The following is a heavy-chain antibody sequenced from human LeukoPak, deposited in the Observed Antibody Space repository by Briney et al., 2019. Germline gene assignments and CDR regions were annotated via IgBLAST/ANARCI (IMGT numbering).Heavy chain of an antibody. J-gene: IGHJ4*02. D-gene: IGHD2-2*01. CDR3: AKGGVVVPAAADY. V-gene: IGHV3-9*01. CDR2: ISWNSGSI. Sequence: PGGSLRLSCAASGFTFDDYAMHWVRQAPGKGLEWVSGISWNSGSIGYADSVKGRFTISRDNAKNSLYLQMNSLRAEDTALYYCAKGGVVVPAAADYWGQGTLVTVSS. CDR1: GFTFDDYA.